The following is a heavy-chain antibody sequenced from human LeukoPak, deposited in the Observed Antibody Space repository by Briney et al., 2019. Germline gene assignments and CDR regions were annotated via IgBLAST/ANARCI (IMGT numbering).Heavy chain of an antibody. D-gene: IGHD3-16*01. CDR2: INGSSGTI. V-gene: IGHV3-48*01. J-gene: IGHJ6*03. CDR1: GFTFSSYS. Sequence: PGGSLRLSCAASGFTFSSYSMNWVRQAPGKGLEWVSYINGSSGTIYYADSAKGRFTISRDNAKNSLYLQMNSLRAEDAAVYYCARRSEFGVLYYMDVWGKGTTVTVSS. CDR3: ARRSEFGVLYYMDV.